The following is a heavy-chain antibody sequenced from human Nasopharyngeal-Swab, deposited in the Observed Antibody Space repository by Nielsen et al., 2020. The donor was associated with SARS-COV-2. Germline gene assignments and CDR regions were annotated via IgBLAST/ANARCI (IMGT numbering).Heavy chain of an antibody. J-gene: IGHJ4*02. V-gene: IGHV5-51*01. CDR1: GYSFTSYW. CDR2: IYPGDSDT. Sequence: GGSLRLSCKGSGYSFTSYWIGWVRQMPGKGLEWVGIIYPGDSDTRYSPSFQGQVTISADKSISTAYLQWSSLKASDTAMYYCARRGRELLYRYFDYWGQGTLVTVSS. CDR3: ARRGRELLYRYFDY. D-gene: IGHD1-26*01.